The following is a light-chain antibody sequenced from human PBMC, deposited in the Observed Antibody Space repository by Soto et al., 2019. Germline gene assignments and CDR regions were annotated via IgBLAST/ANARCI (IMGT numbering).Light chain of an antibody. CDR2: SNN. J-gene: IGLJ2*01. V-gene: IGLV1-44*01. Sequence: QSVLTQPPSASGTPGQRVTISCSGSSSNIGSNTVNWYQHLPGTAPKLVIYSNNQRPSGVPDRFSGSKSGTSASLAIGGLQSEAEADYYCVAWDDSLNGYVVFGGGTQLTVL. CDR3: VAWDDSLNGYVV. CDR1: SSNIGSNT.